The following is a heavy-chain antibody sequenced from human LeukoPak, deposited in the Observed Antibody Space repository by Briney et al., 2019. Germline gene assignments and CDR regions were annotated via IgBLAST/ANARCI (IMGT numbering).Heavy chain of an antibody. CDR1: GFTFDDYG. CDR3: ARGGCSSTSCYNYGMDV. Sequence: GGSLRLSCAASGFTFDDYGMSWVRQAPGKGLEWVSGINWNGGSTGYADSVRGRFTISRDNAKNSLYLQMNSLRAEDTALYYCARGGCSSTSCYNYGMDVWGQGTTVTVSS. V-gene: IGHV3-20*04. CDR2: INWNGGST. D-gene: IGHD2-2*02. J-gene: IGHJ6*02.